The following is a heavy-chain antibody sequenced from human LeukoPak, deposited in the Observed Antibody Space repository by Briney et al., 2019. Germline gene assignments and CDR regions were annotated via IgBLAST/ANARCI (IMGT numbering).Heavy chain of an antibody. CDR2: IDASGRT. J-gene: IGHJ4*02. CDR3: AREYGDFDY. CDR1: GGSISSYY. Sequence: SETLSLTCTVSGGSISSYYWSWIRQPAGKGLEWIGRIDASGRTNYNPSLKSRVTMSVDTSKKQFSLKVNSVTAADTAVYYCAREYGDFDYWGQGTLVAVSS. V-gene: IGHV4-4*07. D-gene: IGHD4-17*01.